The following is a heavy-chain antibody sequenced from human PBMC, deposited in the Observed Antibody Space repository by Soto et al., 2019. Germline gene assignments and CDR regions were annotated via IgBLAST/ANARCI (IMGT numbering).Heavy chain of an antibody. CDR2: IYPGDSDT. D-gene: IGHD4-17*01. V-gene: IGHV5-51*01. CDR1: GYSFTSYW. J-gene: IGHJ4*02. CDR3: ARPIYGDGYYFDY. Sequence: GESLKISCKVSGYSFTSYWIGGVRQMPGKGLEWMGIIYPGDSDTRYSPSFQGQVTISADKSISTAYLQWSSLKASDTAMYYCARPIYGDGYYFDYWGQGTLVTVSS.